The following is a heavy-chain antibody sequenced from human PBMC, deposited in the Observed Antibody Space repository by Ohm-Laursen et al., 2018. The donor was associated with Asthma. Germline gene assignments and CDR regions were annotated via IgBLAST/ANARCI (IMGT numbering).Heavy chain of an antibody. D-gene: IGHD3-10*01. CDR3: ARDSFRITMVQGAPFDY. CDR2: IYYSGST. Sequence: SQTLSLTCTVSGGSISSSSYYWGWIRQPPGKGLEWIGSIYYSGSTYYNPSLKSRVTISVDTSKNQFSLKLSSVTAADTAVYYCARDSFRITMVQGAPFDYWGQGTLVTVSS. V-gene: IGHV4-39*02. CDR1: GGSISSSSYY. J-gene: IGHJ4*02.